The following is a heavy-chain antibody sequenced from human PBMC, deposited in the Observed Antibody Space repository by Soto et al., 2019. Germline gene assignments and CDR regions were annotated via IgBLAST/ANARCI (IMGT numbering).Heavy chain of an antibody. D-gene: IGHD3-3*01. CDR3: ARFDYDFWSGPPGWFDP. CDR2: IYSGGST. V-gene: IGHV3-53*01. CDR1: GFTVSSNY. Sequence: GGSLRLSXAASGFTVSSNYMSWVRQAPGKGLEWVSVIYSGGSTYYADSVKSRFAISRDNSKNTLYLQMNSLRAEDTAVYYCARFDYDFWSGPPGWFDPWGQGTLVTVSS. J-gene: IGHJ5*02.